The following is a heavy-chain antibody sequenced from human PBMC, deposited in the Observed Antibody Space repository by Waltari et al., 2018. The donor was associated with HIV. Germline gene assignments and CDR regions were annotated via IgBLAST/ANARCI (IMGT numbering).Heavy chain of an antibody. D-gene: IGHD5-18*01. CDR1: GGSISSSSYY. Sequence: QLQLQESGPGLVKPSETLSLTCTVSGGSISSSSYYWGWIRQPPGKGLEWIGSIYYSGSTYYNPSLKSRVTISVDTSKNQFSLKLSSVTAADTAVYYCARDRRGYSYGYYYYYGMDVWGQGTTVTVSS. CDR2: IYYSGST. V-gene: IGHV4-39*07. J-gene: IGHJ6*02. CDR3: ARDRRGYSYGYYYYYGMDV.